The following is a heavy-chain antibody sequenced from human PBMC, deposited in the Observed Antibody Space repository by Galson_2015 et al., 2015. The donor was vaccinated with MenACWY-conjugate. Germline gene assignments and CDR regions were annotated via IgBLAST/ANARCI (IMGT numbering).Heavy chain of an antibody. CDR2: FDPDHRNI. J-gene: IGHJ4*02. CDR3: ATPLWVGELSGGRTFDY. D-gene: IGHD3-10*01. CDR1: GYTLTEIS. V-gene: IGHV1-24*01. Sequence: SVKVSCKVSGYTLTEISIHWVRQAPGKGLEWMGGFDPDHRNIKYAQKFQGRVTMTEDTSTDTAYMELSSLRSEDTAVYYCATPLWVGELSGGRTFDYWGRGTLVTVSS.